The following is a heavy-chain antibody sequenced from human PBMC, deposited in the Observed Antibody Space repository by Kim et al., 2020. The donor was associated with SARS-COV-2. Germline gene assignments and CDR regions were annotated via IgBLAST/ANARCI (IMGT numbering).Heavy chain of an antibody. Sequence: STHHNPSLKSRVTISVTTSKNHFSLKLSSVTAADTAVYYCASLQWPTSYWGQGTLVTVSS. V-gene: IGHV4-39*02. J-gene: IGHJ4*02. CDR2: ST. D-gene: IGHD4-4*01. CDR3: ASLQWPTSY.